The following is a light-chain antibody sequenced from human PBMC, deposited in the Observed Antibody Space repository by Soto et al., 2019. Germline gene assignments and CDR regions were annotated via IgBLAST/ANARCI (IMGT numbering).Light chain of an antibody. CDR2: DDS. V-gene: IGLV3-21*02. J-gene: IGLJ2*01. CDR3: QAWDTSIDLVI. CDR1: SIGTKS. Sequence: SYELTQPPSVSVAPGQTATLPCGGDSIGTKSVHWYQQKPGQAPVLVVYDDSDRPSGIPERFSGSNSGNPATLTISRVEAGDEADYYCQAWDTSIDLVILGGGTKLTVL.